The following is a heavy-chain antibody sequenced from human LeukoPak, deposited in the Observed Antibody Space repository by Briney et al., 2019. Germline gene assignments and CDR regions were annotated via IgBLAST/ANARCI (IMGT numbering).Heavy chain of an antibody. CDR2: IKQDGSEK. V-gene: IGHV3-7*01. J-gene: IGHJ3*02. CDR3: ARDPRIVGATGASDI. Sequence: PGGSLRLSCAASGFTFSSYWMSWVRQAPGKGLEWVAIIKQDGSEKNYVDSVKGRFTISRDNAKNSLYLQMNSLRAEDTAVYYCARDPRIVGATGASDIWGQGTMVTVSS. CDR1: GFTFSSYW. D-gene: IGHD1-26*01.